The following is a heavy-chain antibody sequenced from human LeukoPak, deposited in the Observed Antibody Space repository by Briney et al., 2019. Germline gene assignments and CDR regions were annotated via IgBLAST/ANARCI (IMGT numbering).Heavy chain of an antibody. D-gene: IGHD3-22*01. V-gene: IGHV3-23*01. CDR3: ASDPARDYYDTSGYFRWVDY. Sequence: PGGSLRLSCAASGFIFSSYAMNWVRQAPGKGLEWVSAISGSDDNTYYADSVKGRFTISRDNSKNTLYLQMNSLRAEDTAVYYCASDPARDYYDTSGYFRWVDYWGQGTLVTVSS. J-gene: IGHJ4*02. CDR2: ISGSDDNT. CDR1: GFIFSSYA.